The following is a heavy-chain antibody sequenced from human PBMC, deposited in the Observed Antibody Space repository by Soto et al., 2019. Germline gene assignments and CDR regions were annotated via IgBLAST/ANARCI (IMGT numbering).Heavy chain of an antibody. CDR2: INHSGST. CDR1: GGSSSGYY. D-gene: IGHD6-13*01. CDR3: ARWGAAAAEGFDY. J-gene: IGHJ4*02. V-gene: IGHV4-34*01. Sequence: NPSETLSLTCAVYGGSSSGYYWSWIRQPPGKGLEWIGEINHSGSTNYNPSLKSRVTISVDKSKNQFSLKLSSVTAADTAVYYCARWGAAAAEGFDYWGQGTLVTVSS.